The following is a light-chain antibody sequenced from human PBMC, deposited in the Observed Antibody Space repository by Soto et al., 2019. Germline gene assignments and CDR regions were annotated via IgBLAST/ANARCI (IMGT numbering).Light chain of an antibody. V-gene: IGKV3-11*01. CDR1: QSVSNY. CDR2: DAS. J-gene: IGKJ4*01. Sequence: EIVLTPSRATLSLSPGERATLSCRASQSVSNYLAWYQQKPGQAPRLLIYDASNRATGIPARFSGSGSGTDFTLTFSSLEPEDFAVYYCQQRSNWPPAFGGGTKVDIK. CDR3: QQRSNWPPA.